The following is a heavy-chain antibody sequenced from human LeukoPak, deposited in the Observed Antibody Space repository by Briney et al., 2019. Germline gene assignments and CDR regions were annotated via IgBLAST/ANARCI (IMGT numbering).Heavy chain of an antibody. CDR1: GGSISSGGYF. CDR2: INHSGNT. J-gene: IGHJ4*02. D-gene: IGHD6-19*01. Sequence: SETLSLTCPVSGGSISSGGYFWSWIRQPPGKGVGWIGEINHSGNTHYKPSLKSRVTISVDTSKNPFSLKLSSVTAADTAVYYCARVRSSGWSASVRYFDYWGQGTLVTVSS. V-gene: IGHV4-39*07. CDR3: ARVRSSGWSASVRYFDY.